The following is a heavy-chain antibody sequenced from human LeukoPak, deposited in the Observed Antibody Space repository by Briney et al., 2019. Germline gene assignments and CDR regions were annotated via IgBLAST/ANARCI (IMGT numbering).Heavy chain of an antibody. CDR2: ISYDGSNK. V-gene: IGHV3-30-3*01. CDR3: ARDFSGGRDY. CDR1: GFTFSSYA. J-gene: IGHJ4*02. Sequence: PGGSLRLSCAASGFTFSSYAMHWVRQAPGKGLEWVAVISYDGSNKYYADSVKGRFTISRDISKNTMYLQMNSLRTEDTAVYYCARDFSGGRDYWGQGTLVTVSS. D-gene: IGHD2-15*01.